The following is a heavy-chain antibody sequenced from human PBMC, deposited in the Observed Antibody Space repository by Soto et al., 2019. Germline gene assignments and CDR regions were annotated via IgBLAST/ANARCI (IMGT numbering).Heavy chain of an antibody. J-gene: IGHJ4*02. V-gene: IGHV1-69*01. CDR2: VSPILAST. Sequence: QVQLVQSGAEVKKPGSSVQVSCKASGGTFSGYGISWVRQAPGQGLEWMGGVSPILASTYYAQVFKGKITITADEPPSTVYTELRRLRSDATAGYYCARGAAIFGLVAFDYWGQGTLVTVSS. D-gene: IGHD3-3*01. CDR1: GGTFSGYG. CDR3: ARGAAIFGLVAFDY.